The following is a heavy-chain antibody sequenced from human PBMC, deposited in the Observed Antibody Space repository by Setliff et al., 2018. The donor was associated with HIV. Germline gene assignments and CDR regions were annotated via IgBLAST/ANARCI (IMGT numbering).Heavy chain of an antibody. Sequence: TSETLSLTCAVSGGSISSGGYYWNWIRQHPGKGLEWIGYIYHSGTTYYNPSLKSRVTISVDKSKNQFSLKLNSVTAADTAVYYCARRYGDYKIGDWFFDLWGRGTLVTVSS. CDR3: ARRYGDYKIGDWFFDL. V-gene: IGHV4-31*11. CDR2: IYHSGTT. J-gene: IGHJ2*01. CDR1: GGSISSGGYY. D-gene: IGHD4-17*01.